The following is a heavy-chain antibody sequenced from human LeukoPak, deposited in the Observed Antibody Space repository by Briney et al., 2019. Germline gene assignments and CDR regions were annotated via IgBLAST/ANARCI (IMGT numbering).Heavy chain of an antibody. CDR2: IYYSGST. J-gene: IGHJ5*02. D-gene: IGHD3-22*01. CDR3: ARKGYYNSLKPP. Sequence: SETLSLTCTVSGGSISSGGYYWSWIRQHPGKGLEWIGYIYYSGSTYYNPSLKSRVTISVDTSKNQFSLKLSSVTAADTAVYYGARKGYYNSLKPPGGQGPRATVPS. V-gene: IGHV4-31*03. CDR1: GGSISSGGYY.